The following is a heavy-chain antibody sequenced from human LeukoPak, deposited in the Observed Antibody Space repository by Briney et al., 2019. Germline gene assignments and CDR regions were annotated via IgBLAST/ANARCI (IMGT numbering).Heavy chain of an antibody. CDR1: GYTFIGYY. Sequence: ASVKVSCKASGYTFIGYYMHWVRQAPGKGLEWMGWINPNSGGTNYAQNFQGRVTLTRDTSISTAYMEMTRLRSDDTAVYYCAREDWGVTVPDAFDIWGQGTMVTVSS. V-gene: IGHV1-2*02. J-gene: IGHJ3*02. CDR2: INPNSGGT. D-gene: IGHD2-21*02. CDR3: AREDWGVTVPDAFDI.